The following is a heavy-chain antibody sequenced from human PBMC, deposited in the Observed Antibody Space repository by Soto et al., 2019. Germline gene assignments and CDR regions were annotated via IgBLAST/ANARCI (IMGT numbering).Heavy chain of an antibody. CDR1: GGAITSGGYY. Sequence: QVQLPESGPGLVKPSQTLSLTGTDSGGAITSGGYYWSWIRQHQGKGLEWIGYIYYSGSTYSNPSHKIRVTISGETSKNQCSLKLSSVTAADTAVYYCARDQVTSSRWGQGTLVTVSS. CDR2: IYYSGST. D-gene: IGHD6-13*01. CDR3: ARDQVTSSR. V-gene: IGHV4-31*03. J-gene: IGHJ4*02.